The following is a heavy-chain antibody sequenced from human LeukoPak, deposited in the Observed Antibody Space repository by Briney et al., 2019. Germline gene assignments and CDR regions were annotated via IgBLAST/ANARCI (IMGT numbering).Heavy chain of an antibody. CDR3: ARGPSAVVADFDY. J-gene: IGHJ4*02. D-gene: IGHD5-12*01. V-gene: IGHV4-31*03. Sequence: PSQTLSLTCTVSGGSISSGGYYWSWIRQHPGKGLEWIGYIYYSGSTYYNPSLKSRVTISVDTSKNQFSLELSSVTAADTAVYYCARGPSAVVADFDYWGQGTLVTVSS. CDR1: GGSISSGGYY. CDR2: IYYSGST.